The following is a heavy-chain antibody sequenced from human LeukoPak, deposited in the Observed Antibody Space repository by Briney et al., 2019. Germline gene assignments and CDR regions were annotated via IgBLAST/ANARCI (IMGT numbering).Heavy chain of an antibody. CDR1: GYPFTSYG. J-gene: IGHJ5*02. Sequence: ASVKVSCKASGYPFTSYGISWVRQAPGQGLKWMGWISAYNGNTNQAQKFQGRVTMTTDTSTSTAYMELRSLRSDDTAVYYCARDGTRAYNWFDPWGQGTLVTVSS. V-gene: IGHV1-18*01. CDR2: ISAYNGNT. D-gene: IGHD1-26*01. CDR3: ARDGTRAYNWFDP.